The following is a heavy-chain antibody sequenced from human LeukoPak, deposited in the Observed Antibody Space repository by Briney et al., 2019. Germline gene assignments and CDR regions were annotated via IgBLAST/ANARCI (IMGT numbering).Heavy chain of an antibody. CDR3: ARRNAMDV. CDR1: GFTFSNYW. V-gene: IGHV3-7*03. CDR2: INRDGSER. J-gene: IGHJ6*02. Sequence: GGSLRLSCAASGFTFSNYWMTWVRQAPGKGLEWVANINRDGSERYYVDSVKGRFTISRDDAKSSLYLQMNSLRAEDTAVYYCARRNAMDVWGQGTTVTVFS.